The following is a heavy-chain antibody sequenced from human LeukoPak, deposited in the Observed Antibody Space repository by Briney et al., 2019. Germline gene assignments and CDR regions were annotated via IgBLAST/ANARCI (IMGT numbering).Heavy chain of an antibody. CDR2: ISGSGGST. CDR3: AKAPTGGYSSGYYNY. D-gene: IGHD3-22*01. Sequence: PGGSLRLSCAASGFTFSSYAMSWVRQALGKGLEWVSAISGSGGSTYYADSVKGRFTISRDNSKNTLYLQMNSLRAEDTAVYYCAKAPTGGYSSGYYNYWGQGTLVTVSS. CDR1: GFTFSSYA. J-gene: IGHJ4*02. V-gene: IGHV3-23*01.